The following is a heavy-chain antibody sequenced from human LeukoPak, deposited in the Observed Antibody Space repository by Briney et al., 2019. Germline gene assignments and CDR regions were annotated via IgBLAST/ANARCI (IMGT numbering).Heavy chain of an antibody. J-gene: IGHJ6*03. CDR1: GYTFTSYD. Sequence: ASVKFSCKASGYTFTSYDINWVRQATGQGLEWIGWMNPNSGNTGYAQKFQGRVTITRNTSISTAYMELSSLRSEDTAVYYCARGFGSWSTYYYYMDVWGKGTTVTVSS. CDR2: MNPNSGNT. V-gene: IGHV1-8*03. D-gene: IGHD6-13*01. CDR3: ARGFGSWSTYYYYMDV.